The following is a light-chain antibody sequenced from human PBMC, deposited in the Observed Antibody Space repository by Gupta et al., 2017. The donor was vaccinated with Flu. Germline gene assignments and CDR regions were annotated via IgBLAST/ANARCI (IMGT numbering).Light chain of an antibody. Sequence: PSFLSASVGDRVTITCRASQGIRSYVGWYQQKPGKAPKLLIYAASTLQSAVPSRFSGSDSGTKYTLTINSLQAEDFASYYCQQFHSSPFTFGQGTKMEIK. V-gene: IGKV1-9*01. CDR3: QQFHSSPFT. CDR2: AAS. J-gene: IGKJ2*01. CDR1: QGIRSY.